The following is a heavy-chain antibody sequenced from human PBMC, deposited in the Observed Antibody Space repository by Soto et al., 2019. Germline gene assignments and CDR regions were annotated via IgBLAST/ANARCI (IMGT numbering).Heavy chain of an antibody. Sequence: PSETLSLTWAVYGGSFSDYYWSWIRQPPGKGLEWIGEINHSGSTNYNPSLKSRVTISVDTSKNQFSLKLSSVTAADTAVYYCARDYGGNSHFASDIWGQGTMVTVSS. CDR3: ARDYGGNSHFASDI. V-gene: IGHV4-34*01. D-gene: IGHD4-17*01. J-gene: IGHJ3*02. CDR2: INHSGST. CDR1: GGSFSDYY.